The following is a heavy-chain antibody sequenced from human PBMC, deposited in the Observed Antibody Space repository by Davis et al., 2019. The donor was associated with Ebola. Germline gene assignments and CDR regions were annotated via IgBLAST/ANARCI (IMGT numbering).Heavy chain of an antibody. V-gene: IGHV3-30*18. CDR1: GYTFSSYA. J-gene: IGHJ4*02. D-gene: IGHD5-18*01. Sequence: GESLKISCAASGYTFSSYAMHWVRQAPGKGLEWVAAISYDASNDYHADTMKGRFTISRDNSKNALYLQMNSLRAEDTAVYYCAKGRQQWIDHWGQGTLVTVSS. CDR2: ISYDASND. CDR3: AKGRQQWIDH.